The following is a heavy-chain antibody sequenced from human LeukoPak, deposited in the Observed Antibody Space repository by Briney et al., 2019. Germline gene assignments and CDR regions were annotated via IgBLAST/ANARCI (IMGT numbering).Heavy chain of an antibody. J-gene: IGHJ3*02. V-gene: IGHV1-69*13. Sequence: GASVTVSCKASGYTFTSFGISWVRQAPGQGLEWMGGIIPIFGTANYAQKFQGRVTITADESTSTAYMELSSLRSEDTAVYYCARDNPLDAFDIWGQGTMVTVSS. D-gene: IGHD1-14*01. CDR1: GYTFTSFG. CDR3: ARDNPLDAFDI. CDR2: IIPIFGTA.